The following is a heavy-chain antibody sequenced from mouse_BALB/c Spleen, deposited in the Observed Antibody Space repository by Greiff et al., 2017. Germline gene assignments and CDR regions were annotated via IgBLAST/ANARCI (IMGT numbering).Heavy chain of an antibody. CDR1: GFSLTSYG. V-gene: IGHV2-9*02. CDR2: IWAGGST. Sequence: QVQLKESGPGLVAPSQSLSITCTVSGFSLTSYGVHWVRQPPGKGLEWLGVIWAGGSTNYNSALMSRLSISKDNSKSQVFLKMNSLQTDDTAMYYCAREGALRLYWYFDVWGAGTTVTVSS. J-gene: IGHJ1*01. CDR3: AREGALRLYWYFDV. D-gene: IGHD2-12*01.